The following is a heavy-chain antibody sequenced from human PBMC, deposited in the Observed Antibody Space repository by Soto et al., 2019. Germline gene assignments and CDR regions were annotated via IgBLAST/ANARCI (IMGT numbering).Heavy chain of an antibody. Sequence: GGFLRISFAVSGFLFENISMTWVRHSPGKGLEWSSSISGSGFKKYYADSVKGRFTIARDNSKSTVYLELDNLSAEDTAVYHCAKNQGVELVPLAAVDWFDPWGQGSVVTVSS. V-gene: IGHV3-23*01. D-gene: IGHD1-26*01. CDR2: ISGSGFKK. CDR1: GFLFENIS. CDR3: AKNQGVELVPLAAVDWFDP. J-gene: IGHJ5*02.